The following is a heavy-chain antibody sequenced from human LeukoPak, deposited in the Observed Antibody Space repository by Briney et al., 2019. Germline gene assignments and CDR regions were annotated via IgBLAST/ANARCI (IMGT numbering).Heavy chain of an antibody. V-gene: IGHV4-34*01. Sequence: PSETLSLTCAVYGGSFSGYYWSWIRQPPGKGLEWIGEINHSGSTNYNPSLKSRVTISVDTSKNQFSLKLSSVTAADTAVYYCARGLRPRGAGDYFDLWGRGTLVTVSS. J-gene: IGHJ2*01. CDR3: ARGLRPRGAGDYFDL. CDR1: GGSFSGYY. D-gene: IGHD1-26*01. CDR2: INHSGST.